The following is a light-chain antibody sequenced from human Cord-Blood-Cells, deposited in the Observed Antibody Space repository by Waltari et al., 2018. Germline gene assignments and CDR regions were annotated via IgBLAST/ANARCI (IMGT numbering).Light chain of an antibody. CDR1: QCIRNY. Sequence: DIQMTQSPSSLSASVGDRVTITCRASQCIRNYLAWYQKKPGKVPKLLSYAASTLQSGVPSRFSGSGSGTDFTVTIGSLQPQDVATDYCQTYNSAAISFGQGTRLESK. J-gene: IGKJ5*01. CDR2: AAS. CDR3: QTYNSAAIS. V-gene: IGKV1-27*01.